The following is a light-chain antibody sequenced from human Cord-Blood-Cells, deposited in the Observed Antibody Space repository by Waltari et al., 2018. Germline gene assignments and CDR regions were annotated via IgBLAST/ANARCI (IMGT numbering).Light chain of an antibody. V-gene: IGLV2-11*01. CDR3: CSYAGSYTWV. Sequence: QSALTPPRSVSGSPGTSVTLSCTGTRRDVGGDKYVSWYQQHPGKSPKLMIYDVSKRPSGVPDRFSGSKSGNTASLTISGLQAEDEADYYCCSYAGSYTWVFGGGTKLTVL. CDR2: DVS. J-gene: IGLJ3*02. CDR1: RRDVGGDKY.